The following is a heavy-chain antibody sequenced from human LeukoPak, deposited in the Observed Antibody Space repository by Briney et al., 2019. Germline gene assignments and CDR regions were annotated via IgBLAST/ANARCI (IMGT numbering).Heavy chain of an antibody. Sequence: SQTLSLTCTVSGGSISSGGYCWSWIRQHPGKGLEWIGYIYYSGSTYYNPSLKSRVTISVDTSKNQFSLKLSSVTAADTAVYYCARASVRTIFGVVIIPNWFDPWGQGTLVTVSS. CDR3: ARASVRTIFGVVIIPNWFDP. V-gene: IGHV4-31*03. J-gene: IGHJ5*02. CDR2: IYYSGST. D-gene: IGHD3-3*01. CDR1: GGSISSGGYC.